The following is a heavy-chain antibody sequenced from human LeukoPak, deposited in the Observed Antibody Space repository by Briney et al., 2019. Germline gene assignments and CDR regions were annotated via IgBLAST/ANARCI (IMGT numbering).Heavy chain of an antibody. CDR1: GYSISSGYF. J-gene: IGHJ6*03. D-gene: IGHD3-22*01. CDR3: ARTNDYDSSGYYSWDYYYYMDV. Sequence: SETLSLTCTVSGYSISSGYFWVWIRQPPGKGLEWIGRIYHSGRTYYNPSLKSPVTISVDTSKNQFSLKLSSVTAADTAVYYCARTNDYDSSGYYSWDYYYYMDVWGKGTTVTVSS. V-gene: IGHV4-38-2*02. CDR2: IYHSGRT.